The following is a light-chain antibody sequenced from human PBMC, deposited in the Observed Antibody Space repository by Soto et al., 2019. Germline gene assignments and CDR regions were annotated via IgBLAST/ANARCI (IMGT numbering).Light chain of an antibody. CDR2: EVN. CDR1: SSDVGGYNY. V-gene: IGLV2-8*01. Sequence: QSVLTQPPSASGSPGQSVAISCTRTSSDVGGYNYVSWYQQHPGKAPKLMIYEVNKRPSGVPDRFSGSKSGNTASLTVSSLQAEDEADYYCSSYAGSSNVFGTGTKLTVL. J-gene: IGLJ1*01. CDR3: SSYAGSSNV.